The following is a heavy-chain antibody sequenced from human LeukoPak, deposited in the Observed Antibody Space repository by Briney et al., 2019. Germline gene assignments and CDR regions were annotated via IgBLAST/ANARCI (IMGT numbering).Heavy chain of an antibody. D-gene: IGHD1-1*01. CDR3: ARDKIEGPTKLDY. V-gene: IGHV3-7*01. CDR2: IKQDESEK. CDR1: GFTFSNYW. J-gene: IGHJ4*02. Sequence: GGSLRLSCAASGFTFSNYWMSWVRQAPGKGLEWAANIKQDESEKYYVDSLKGRFTISRDNAKNSPYLQMNSLRAEDTAVYYCARDKIEGPTKLDYWGQGILVTVSS.